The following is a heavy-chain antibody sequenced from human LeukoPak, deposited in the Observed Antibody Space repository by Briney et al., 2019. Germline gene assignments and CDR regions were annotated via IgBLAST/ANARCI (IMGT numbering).Heavy chain of an antibody. CDR3: AKGRVVSSGWYADYYYYYMDV. V-gene: IGHV1-46*01. CDR1: GYTFTSYY. CDR2: INPSGGST. D-gene: IGHD6-19*01. J-gene: IGHJ6*03. Sequence: ASVKVSCKASGYTFTSYYMHWVRQAPGQGLEWMGIINPSGGSTSYAQKFQGRVTMTRDMSTSTVYMELNSLRAEDTAVYYCAKGRVVSSGWYADYYYYYMDVWGKGTTVTISS.